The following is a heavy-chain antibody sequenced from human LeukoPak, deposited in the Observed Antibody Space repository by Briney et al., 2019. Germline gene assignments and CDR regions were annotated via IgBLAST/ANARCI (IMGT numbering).Heavy chain of an antibody. J-gene: IGHJ5*02. CDR3: ARLSGGSSSYWFDP. CDR1: GGSFSGYY. V-gene: IGHV4-34*01. Sequence: SETLSLTCAVYGGSFSGYYWSWIRQPPGKGLEWIGEINHSGSTNYNPSLKSRVTISVDTSKNQFSLKLSSVTAADTAVYYCARLSGGSSSYWFDPWGQGTLVTVSS. CDR2: INHSGST. D-gene: IGHD6-13*01.